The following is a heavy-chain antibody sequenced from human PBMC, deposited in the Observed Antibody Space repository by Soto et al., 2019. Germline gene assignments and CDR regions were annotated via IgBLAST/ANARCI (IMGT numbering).Heavy chain of an antibody. CDR1: GLTFKSKW. CDR2: INQDGSEK. Sequence: GPLRVTCAASGLTFKSKWMGWVRQAPGKGLEWLANINQDGSEKNYVDSVKGRFTISRDNAKNSLYLQMSSLTAEDSALYYCSKSLDYWGQGALVTVCS. CDR3: SKSLDY. V-gene: IGHV3-7*01. J-gene: IGHJ4*02.